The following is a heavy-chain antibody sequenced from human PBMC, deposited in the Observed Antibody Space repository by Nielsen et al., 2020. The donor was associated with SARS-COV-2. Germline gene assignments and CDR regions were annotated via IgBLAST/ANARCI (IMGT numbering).Heavy chain of an antibody. D-gene: IGHD3-10*01. CDR2: IWYDGSNK. J-gene: IGHJ4*02. V-gene: IGHV3-33*01. CDR1: GFTFSSYG. Sequence: GGSLRLSCAASGFTFSSYGMHWVRQAPGKGLEWVAVIWYDGSNKYYADSVRGRFTISRNNSNDTLYLQLNSLRAEDTAVYYCAREGSGSYPDYWGQGTLVTVSS. CDR3: AREGSGSYPDY.